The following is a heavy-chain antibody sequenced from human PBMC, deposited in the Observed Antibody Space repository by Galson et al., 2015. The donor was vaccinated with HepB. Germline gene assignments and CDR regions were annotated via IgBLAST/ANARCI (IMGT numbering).Heavy chain of an antibody. Sequence: QSGAEVKKSGESLKISCKGSGYSFSKYWIGWVRQMPGKGLEWMGIIYPGDSDTRYSPSFQGQVTISADKSISTAYLQWNSLKTSDTAMYYCASQGAPSTWFDPWGQGTLVIVSS. D-gene: IGHD2-2*01. J-gene: IGHJ5*02. CDR3: ASQGAPSTWFDP. V-gene: IGHV5-51*01. CDR1: GYSFSKYW. CDR2: IYPGDSDT.